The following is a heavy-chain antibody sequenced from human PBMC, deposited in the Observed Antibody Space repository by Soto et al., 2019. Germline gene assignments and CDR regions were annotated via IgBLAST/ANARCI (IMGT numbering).Heavy chain of an antibody. Sequence: GGSLRLSCAASGFTFSTYAMNWVRQATGKGLEWVSGISGSGDSTYYADSVKGRFTVSRDNSKNTLYLQMNSLRAEDTAVFYCAKERSSGWSFDYCGQGTLVTVSS. V-gene: IGHV3-23*01. CDR3: AKERSSGWSFDY. CDR1: GFTFSTYA. D-gene: IGHD6-19*01. CDR2: ISGSGDST. J-gene: IGHJ4*02.